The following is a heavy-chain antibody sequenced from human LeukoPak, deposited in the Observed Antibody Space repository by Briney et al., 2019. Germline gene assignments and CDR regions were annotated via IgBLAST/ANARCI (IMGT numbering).Heavy chain of an antibody. CDR3: ARDMVPGAAEEYFQH. D-gene: IGHD3-10*01. V-gene: IGHV3-11*01. J-gene: IGHJ1*01. CDR2: ISSSGSTI. CDR1: GFTFSDYY. Sequence: GGSLRLSCAASGFTFSDYYMSWIRQAPGRGLEWVSYISSSGSTIYYADSVKGRFTISRDNAKNSLYLQMNSLRAEDTAVYYCARDMVPGAAEEYFQHWGQGTLVTVSS.